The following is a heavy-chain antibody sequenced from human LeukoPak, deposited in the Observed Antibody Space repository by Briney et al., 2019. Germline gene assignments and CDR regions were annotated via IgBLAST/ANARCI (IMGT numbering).Heavy chain of an antibody. CDR2: ISGSGGST. D-gene: IGHD3-22*01. J-gene: IGHJ4*02. CDR3: AKDGTTYYYDSSGFPYYFDY. Sequence: ETLSLTCTVSGGSISSYYWSWVRQAPGKGLEWVSAISGSGGSTYYADSVKGRFTISRDNSKNTLYLQMNSLRAEDTAVYYCAKDGTTYYYDSSGFPYYFDYWGQGTLVTVSS. CDR1: GGSISSYY. V-gene: IGHV3-23*01.